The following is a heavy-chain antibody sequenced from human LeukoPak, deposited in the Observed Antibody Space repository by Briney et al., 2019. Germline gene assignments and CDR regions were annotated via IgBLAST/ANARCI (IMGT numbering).Heavy chain of an antibody. Sequence: PGGSLRLSCAASGFTFSSYGMHWVRQAPGKGLEWVAFIRYDGSNKYYADSVKGRLTISRDNSKNTLYLQMNSLRAEDTAVYYCAKMLGYCSSTSCYTVEDYWGQGTLVTVSS. D-gene: IGHD2-2*02. J-gene: IGHJ4*02. CDR3: AKMLGYCSSTSCYTVEDY. CDR2: IRYDGSNK. V-gene: IGHV3-30*02. CDR1: GFTFSSYG.